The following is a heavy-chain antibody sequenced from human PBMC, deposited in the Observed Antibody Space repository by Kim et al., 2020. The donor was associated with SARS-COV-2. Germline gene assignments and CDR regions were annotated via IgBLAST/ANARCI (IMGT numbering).Heavy chain of an antibody. CDR1: GYTFTGYY. J-gene: IGHJ5*02. D-gene: IGHD6-13*01. V-gene: IGHV1-2*02. CDR3: ARDPGVAAAGMFDP. Sequence: ASVKVSCKASGYTFTGYYMHWVRQAPGQGLEWMGWINPNSGGTNYAQKFQGRVTMTRDTSISTAYMELSRLRSDDTAVYYCARDPGVAAAGMFDPWGQGTLVTVSS. CDR2: INPNSGGT.